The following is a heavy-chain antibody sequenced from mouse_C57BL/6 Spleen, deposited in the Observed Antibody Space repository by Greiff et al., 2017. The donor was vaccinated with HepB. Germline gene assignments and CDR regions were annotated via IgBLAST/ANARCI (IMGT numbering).Heavy chain of an antibody. CDR3: TGGATVVATYFDY. D-gene: IGHD1-1*01. CDR2: IRLKSDNYAT. J-gene: IGHJ2*01. Sequence: EVMLVESGGGLVQPGGSMKLSCVASGFTFSNYWMNWVRQSPEKGLEWVAQIRLKSDNYATHYAESVKGRFTISRDDSKSSVYLQMNNLRAEDTGIYYCTGGATVVATYFDYWGQGTTLTVSS. CDR1: GFTFSNYW. V-gene: IGHV6-3*01.